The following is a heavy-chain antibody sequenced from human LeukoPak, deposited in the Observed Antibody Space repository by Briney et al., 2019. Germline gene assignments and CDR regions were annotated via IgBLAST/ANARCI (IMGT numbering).Heavy chain of an antibody. V-gene: IGHV3-30*18. CDR1: GFTFSTYG. D-gene: IGHD6-13*01. CDR3: AKGSGYYYYYAMDV. CDR2: ISYDGSDK. Sequence: GGSLRLSCATSGFTFSTYGMYWVRQAPGKGLEWVAVISYDGSDKYYADSVKGRFTISRDKSKNTLYLQMNSLRTEDTAVYYCAKGSGYYYYYAMDVWGQGTTVTVSS. J-gene: IGHJ6*02.